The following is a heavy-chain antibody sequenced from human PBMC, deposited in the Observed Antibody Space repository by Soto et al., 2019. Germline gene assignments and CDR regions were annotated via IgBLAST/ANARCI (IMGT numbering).Heavy chain of an antibody. CDR1: GGTFSSYA. J-gene: IGHJ4*02. D-gene: IGHD3-10*01. Sequence: SVKVSCKASGGTFSSYAISWVRQAPGQGLEWMGGIIPIFGTANYAQKFQGRVTITADESTSTAYMELSSLRSEDTAVYYCARDTNSSGSYYNDSGYWGQGTLVTVYS. CDR2: IIPIFGTA. CDR3: ARDTNSSGSYYNDSGY. V-gene: IGHV1-69*13.